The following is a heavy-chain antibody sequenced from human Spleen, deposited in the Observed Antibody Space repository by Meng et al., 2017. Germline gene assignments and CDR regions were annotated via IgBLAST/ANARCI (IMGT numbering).Heavy chain of an antibody. Sequence: ASVKVSCKASGYTFTSYGISWVRQAPGQGLEWMGWISAYNGNTNYAQKLQGRVTTTTDTSISTAYMELSGLRSDDTAMYYCARDEDISAAGKLFGDYWGQGTLVTVSS. CDR2: ISAYNGNT. J-gene: IGHJ4*02. V-gene: IGHV1-18*01. CDR3: ARDEDISAAGKLFGDY. CDR1: GYTFTSYG. D-gene: IGHD6-25*01.